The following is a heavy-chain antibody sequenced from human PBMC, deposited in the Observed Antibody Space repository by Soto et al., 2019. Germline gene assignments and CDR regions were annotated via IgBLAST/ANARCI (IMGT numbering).Heavy chain of an antibody. CDR3: ARSLGRLPSGSGSY. CDR2: IYHSGST. CDR1: GGSISSSNW. J-gene: IGHJ4*02. V-gene: IGHV4-4*02. Sequence: QVQLQESGPGLVKPSGTLSLTCAVSGGSISSSNWWSWVRQPPGEGLEWIGEIYHSGSTNYNPSLKSRVTISVDKSKNQFYLKLSSVTAADTAVYYCARSLGRLPSGSGSYWGQGTLVTVSS. D-gene: IGHD3-10*01.